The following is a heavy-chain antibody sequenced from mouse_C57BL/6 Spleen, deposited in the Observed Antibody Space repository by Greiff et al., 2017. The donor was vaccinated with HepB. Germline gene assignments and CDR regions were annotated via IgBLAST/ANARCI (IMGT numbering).Heavy chain of an antibody. D-gene: IGHD4-1*01. Sequence: EVMLVESGPVLVKPGASVKMSCKASGYTFTDYYMNWVKQSHGKSLEWIGVINPYNGGTSYNQKFKGKATLTVDKSSSTAYMELNSLTSEDSAVYYCALNNWDVGYYFDYWGQGTTLTVSS. CDR1: GYTFTDYY. J-gene: IGHJ2*01. CDR3: ALNNWDVGYYFDY. CDR2: INPYNGGT. V-gene: IGHV1-19*01.